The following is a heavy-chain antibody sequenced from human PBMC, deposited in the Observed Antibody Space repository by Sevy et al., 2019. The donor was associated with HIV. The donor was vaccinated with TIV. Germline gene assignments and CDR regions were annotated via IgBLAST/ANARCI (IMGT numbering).Heavy chain of an antibody. CDR3: TRHRGTTGIFFRH. CDR1: GYTFTDYY. V-gene: IGHV1-2*06. D-gene: IGHD1-1*01. CDR2: INPSNGGT. Sequence: ASVKVSCRASGYTFTDYYIHWLRQAPGQGLEWMGRINPSNGGTDYVQKFQGRVTMTTDTSISTSYMELSRLTSDDTAVYYCTRHRGTTGIFFRHWGQGTLVTVSS. J-gene: IGHJ4*02.